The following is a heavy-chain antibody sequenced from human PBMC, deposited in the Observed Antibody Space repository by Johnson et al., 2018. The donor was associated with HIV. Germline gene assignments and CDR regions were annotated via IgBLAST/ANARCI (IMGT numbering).Heavy chain of an antibody. CDR1: GFTFSSYG. J-gene: IGHJ3*01. CDR2: IWYDGSNK. Sequence: QVQLVESGGGVVQPGRSLRLSCTASGFTFSSYGIHWVRQAPGKGLEWVALIWYDGSNKYYADSVKGRFTISRDNSKNTLYLQMNSLRAEDTAVYYCARSPEIGDRLWRAFDVWGQGTMVTVSS. V-gene: IGHV3-33*01. D-gene: IGHD4-17*01. CDR3: ARSPEIGDRLWRAFDV.